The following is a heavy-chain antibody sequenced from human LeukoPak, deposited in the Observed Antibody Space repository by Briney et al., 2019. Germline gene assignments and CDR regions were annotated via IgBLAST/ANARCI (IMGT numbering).Heavy chain of an antibody. D-gene: IGHD3-22*01. CDR3: ARTLGSSGYGWFDP. V-gene: IGHV4-31*03. J-gene: IGHJ5*02. Sequence: SETLSLTCTVSGGSISRGGYYWSWIRQHPGECLEWIGSIYYSGRIYYNPSLKSRLTISVDTSKNQFSLKLSSVTAADTAVYYCARTLGSSGYGWFDPWGQGTLVTVSS. CDR2: IYYSGRI. CDR1: GGSISRGGYY.